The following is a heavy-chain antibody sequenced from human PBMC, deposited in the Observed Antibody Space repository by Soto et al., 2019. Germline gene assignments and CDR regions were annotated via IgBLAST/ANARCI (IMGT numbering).Heavy chain of an antibody. Sequence: VQLVESGGGLVQPGRSLRLSCAASGFVFDDYAMHWVRQTPGKGLEWVSSISWNSGTIGYADSVKGRFTISRDNAKNSLYLQMTSLRAEDTALYYCAKDWGSSGWFLDYWGQGTVVTVSS. J-gene: IGHJ4*02. CDR3: AKDWGSSGWFLDY. D-gene: IGHD6-19*01. CDR2: ISWNSGTI. CDR1: GFVFDDYA. V-gene: IGHV3-9*01.